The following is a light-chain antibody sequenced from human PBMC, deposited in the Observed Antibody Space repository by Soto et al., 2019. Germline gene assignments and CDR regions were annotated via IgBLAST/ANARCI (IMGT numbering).Light chain of an antibody. Sequence: EIVLTQSPATLSLSPGERATLSCRASQSVSSYLAWYQQKPGQAPRLLIYDAANRATGIPARFSGSGSATVFTLTISSLEPEDFAVYYCQQRSNWPPLTFGGGTKVEIK. CDR2: DAA. CDR3: QQRSNWPPLT. CDR1: QSVSSY. V-gene: IGKV3-11*01. J-gene: IGKJ4*01.